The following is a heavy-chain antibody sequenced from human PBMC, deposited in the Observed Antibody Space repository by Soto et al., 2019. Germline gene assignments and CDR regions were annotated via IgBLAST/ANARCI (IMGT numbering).Heavy chain of an antibody. J-gene: IGHJ4*02. D-gene: IGHD6-19*01. Sequence: QVQVQESGPGLVKPSGTLSLTCVVSGGSISTDNWWSWVRQPPGKGLEWIGEIYHSGRTNYSPSLKSRVSISADTSKNQLSLQMTSVTAAHTAVYYCARDQDSGWGLDSWGQGILVTVSS. CDR3: ARDQDSGWGLDS. CDR2: IYHSGRT. CDR1: GGSISTDNW. V-gene: IGHV4-4*02.